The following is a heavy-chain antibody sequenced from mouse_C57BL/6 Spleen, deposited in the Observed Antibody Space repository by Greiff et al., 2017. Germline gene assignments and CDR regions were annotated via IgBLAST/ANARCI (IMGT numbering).Heavy chain of an antibody. CDR3: ARANWAYYAMDY. Sequence: EVQLVESGPGLVKPSQSLSLTCSVTGYSITSGYYWNWIRQFPGNKLEWMGYISYDGSNNYNPSLKNRISITRDTSKNQFFLKLNSVTTEDTATYYCARANWAYYAMDYWGQGTSVTVSS. V-gene: IGHV3-6*01. J-gene: IGHJ4*01. CDR2: ISYDGSN. D-gene: IGHD4-1*02. CDR1: GYSITSGYY.